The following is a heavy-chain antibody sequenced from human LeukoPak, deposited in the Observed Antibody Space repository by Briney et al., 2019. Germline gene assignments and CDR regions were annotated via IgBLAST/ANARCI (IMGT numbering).Heavy chain of an antibody. CDR2: INPNSGGT. CDR3: AGYSGSYLVLGTFDI. CDR1: GYTFTGYG. D-gene: IGHD1-26*01. V-gene: IGHV1-2*02. Sequence: ASVKVSCKASGYTFTGYGISWVRQAPGQGLEWMGWINPNSGGTNYAQKFQGRVTMTRDTSISTAYMELSRLRSDDTAVYYCAGYSGSYLVLGTFDIWGQGTMVTVSS. J-gene: IGHJ3*02.